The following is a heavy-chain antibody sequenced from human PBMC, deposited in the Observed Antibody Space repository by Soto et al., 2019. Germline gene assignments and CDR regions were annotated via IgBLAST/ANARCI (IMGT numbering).Heavy chain of an antibody. CDR2: IYSTGTT. CDR1: GFTVGNIY. CDR3: ARVGIGARSHYTGCGY. V-gene: IGHV3-53*01. Sequence: EVQLVESGGGLIQPGGSLKLSCAASGFTVGNIYMSWVRQAPGKGLEWVSLIYSTGTTKYAASVKSRFTVPRANAKNTLSLLTNRLRAEAMAVYYCARVGIGARSHYTGCGYWGQATRVTVSS. J-gene: IGHJ4*02. D-gene: IGHD3-10*01.